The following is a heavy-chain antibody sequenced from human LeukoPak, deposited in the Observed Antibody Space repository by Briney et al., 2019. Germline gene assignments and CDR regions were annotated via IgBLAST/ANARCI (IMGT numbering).Heavy chain of an antibody. CDR1: GFTFSSYA. D-gene: IGHD3-3*01. V-gene: IGHV3-30*01. J-gene: IGHJ5*02. CDR2: ISYDGSNK. Sequence: GRSLRLSCAASGFTFSSYAMHWVRQAPGKGLEWVAAISYDGSNKYYADSVKGRFTISRDNAKNTLYLQMNSLRAEDTAVYYCARGGGRITIFGVVINGWFDPWGQGTLVTVSS. CDR3: ARGGGRITIFGVVINGWFDP.